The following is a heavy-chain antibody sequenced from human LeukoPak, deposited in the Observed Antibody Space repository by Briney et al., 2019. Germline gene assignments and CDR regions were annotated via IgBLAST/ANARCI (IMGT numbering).Heavy chain of an antibody. CDR1: GGSISSYY. J-gene: IGHJ4*02. V-gene: IGHV4-59*08. Sequence: SETLSLTCTVSGGSISSYYWSWIRQPPGKGLEWIGYIYYSGSTNYNPSLKSRVTISVDTSKNQFSLKLSSVTAADTAVYYCARFRGFGEFYFDYWGQGTLVTVSS. D-gene: IGHD3-10*01. CDR2: IYYSGST. CDR3: ARFRGFGEFYFDY.